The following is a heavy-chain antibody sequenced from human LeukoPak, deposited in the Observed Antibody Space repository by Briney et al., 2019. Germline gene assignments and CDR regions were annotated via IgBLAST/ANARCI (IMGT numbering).Heavy chain of an antibody. CDR1: GVSISSYY. V-gene: IGHV4-59*01. CDR2: IYYSGST. J-gene: IGHJ4*02. CDR3: ARDSSSWYHGFDY. Sequence: SETLSLTCTVSGVSISSYYWSWIRPPPGKGLEWMGYIYYSGSTNYNPSLKSRVTISVDTSKNQFSLKLSSVTAADTAVYYCARDSSSWYHGFDYWGQGTLVTVSS. D-gene: IGHD6-13*01.